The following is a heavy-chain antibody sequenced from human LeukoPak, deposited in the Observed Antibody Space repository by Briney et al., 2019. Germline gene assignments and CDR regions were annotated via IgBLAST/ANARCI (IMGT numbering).Heavy chain of an antibody. V-gene: IGHV1-24*01. CDR1: GYTLTELS. J-gene: IGHJ6*02. CDR2: FDPEDGET. CDR3: ATDSRPVKIPPGTTYYYYYGMDV. D-gene: IGHD1-1*01. Sequence: ASVKVSCKVSGYTLTELSMHWVRQAPGKGLEWMGGFDPEDGETIYAQKFQGRVTMTEDTSTDTAYMELSSLRSEDTAVYYCATDSRPVKIPPGTTYYYYYGMDVWGQGTTVTVSS.